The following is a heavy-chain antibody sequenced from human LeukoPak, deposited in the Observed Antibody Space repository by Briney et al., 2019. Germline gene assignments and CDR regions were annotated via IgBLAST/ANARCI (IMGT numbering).Heavy chain of an antibody. CDR1: VSTFTGYY. Sequence: ASVKLSCKASVSTFTGYYIHWVRQSPGQRLEWMGWVNSYIGVTDYTQKCEARVTMTRDTAISTDYMELSRLTSDATAVSYCASITVFGVSPTQGAFDIWGQGTMVTVSS. V-gene: IGHV1-2*02. J-gene: IGHJ3*02. CDR3: ASITVFGVSPTQGAFDI. D-gene: IGHD3-3*01. CDR2: VNSYIGVT.